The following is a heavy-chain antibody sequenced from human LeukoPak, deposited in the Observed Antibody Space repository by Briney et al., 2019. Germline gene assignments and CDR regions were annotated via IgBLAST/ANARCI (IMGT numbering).Heavy chain of an antibody. V-gene: IGHV1-69*05. CDR2: IIPIFGTA. Sequence: ASVRVSCKASGGTFSSYAISWVRQAPGQGLEWMGGIIPIFGTANYAQKFQGRVTITTDESTSTAYMELSSLRSEDTAVYYCASARVGAPTNNDPHAFDIWGQGTMVTVSS. D-gene: IGHD1-26*01. J-gene: IGHJ3*02. CDR1: GGTFSSYA. CDR3: ASARVGAPTNNDPHAFDI.